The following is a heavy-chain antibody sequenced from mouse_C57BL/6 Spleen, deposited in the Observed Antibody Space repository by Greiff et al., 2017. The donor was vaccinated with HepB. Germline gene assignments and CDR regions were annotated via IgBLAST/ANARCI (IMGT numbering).Heavy chain of an antibody. D-gene: IGHD2-4*01. V-gene: IGHV1-18*01. J-gene: IGHJ3*01. CDR2: INPNNGGT. CDR3: ARKDYAWFSY. CDR1: GYTFTDYN. Sequence: EVKLLESGPELVKPGASVKIPCKASGYTFTDYNMDWVKQSHGKSLEWIGDINPNNGGTTYNQKFKGKATLTVDKSSSTAYMELRSLTSEDTAVYYCARKDYAWFSYWGQGTLVTVSA.